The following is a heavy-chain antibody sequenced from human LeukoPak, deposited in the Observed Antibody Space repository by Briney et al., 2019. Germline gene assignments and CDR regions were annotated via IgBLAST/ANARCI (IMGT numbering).Heavy chain of an antibody. CDR1: GYTLTELS. D-gene: IGHD5-18*01. J-gene: IGHJ4*02. V-gene: IGHV1-24*01. Sequence: PWASVKVSCKVSGYTLTELSMHWVRQAPGKGLEWMGGFDPEDGETIYAQKFQGRVTMTEDTSTDTAYMELSSLRSEDTAVYYCATWTAIEYYFDYWGQGTLVTVSS. CDR3: ATWTAIEYYFDY. CDR2: FDPEDGET.